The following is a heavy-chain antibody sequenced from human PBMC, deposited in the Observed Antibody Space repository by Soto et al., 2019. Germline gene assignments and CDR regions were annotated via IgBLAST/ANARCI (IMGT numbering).Heavy chain of an antibody. CDR3: AKDSAYDTGGYYYGSPDY. J-gene: IGHJ4*02. CDR2: ISHDGQNI. V-gene: IGHV3-30*18. Sequence: QVQLVESGGGVVQPGRSLRLSCAASGFTFSAYGMHWVRQAPGKGLEWVAVISHDGQNIKYADSVKGRFTISRDNSRDTLYLHMKTLRIDDAALYHCAKDSAYDTGGYYYGSPDYWGQGTLVNVSS. D-gene: IGHD3-22*01. CDR1: GFTFSAYG.